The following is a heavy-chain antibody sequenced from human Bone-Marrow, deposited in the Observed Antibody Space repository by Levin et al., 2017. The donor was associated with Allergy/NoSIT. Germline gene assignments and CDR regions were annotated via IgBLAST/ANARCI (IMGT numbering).Heavy chain of an antibody. CDR2: ISKTGINT. V-gene: IGHV3-23*01. J-gene: IGHJ6*02. Sequence: QPGGSLRLSCAASGFTFSTYAMSWVRQAPGKGLEWVSSISKTGINTHYADSVKGRFIISRDNSKNTLYPQMNSLRAEDTAIYFCAKDALITMAGGFYQYHGMDVWGQGTTVTVSS. D-gene: IGHD6-19*01. CDR1: GFTFSTYA. CDR3: AKDALITMAGGFYQYHGMDV.